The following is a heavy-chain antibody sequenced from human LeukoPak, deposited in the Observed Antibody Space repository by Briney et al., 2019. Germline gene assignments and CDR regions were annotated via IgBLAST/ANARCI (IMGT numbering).Heavy chain of an antibody. J-gene: IGHJ4*02. Sequence: GGSLRLSCAASGFTFSSFAMHWVRQAPGKGLEWVAVISYDGSNKYYADSVKGRFTISRDNSKNTLYLQMNSLRAEDTAVYYCARGPIDIVVVPAAIRYWGQGTLVTVSS. D-gene: IGHD2-2*02. CDR1: GFTFSSFA. V-gene: IGHV3-30-3*01. CDR3: ARGPIDIVVVPAAIRY. CDR2: ISYDGSNK.